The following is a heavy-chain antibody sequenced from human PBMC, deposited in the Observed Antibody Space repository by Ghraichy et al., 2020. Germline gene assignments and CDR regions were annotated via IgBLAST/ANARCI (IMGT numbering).Heavy chain of an antibody. CDR3: ARNPWGFDY. J-gene: IGHJ4*02. CDR1: GFTFSSSW. Sequence: GGSLRLSCAASGFTFSSSWMNWVRQAPGKGLEWVANIKQDGSEKYYVDSVKGRFTISRDNAKNSLYLQMNSLRAEDTAVYYCARNPWGFDYWGQGTLVTVSS. D-gene: IGHD7-27*01. CDR2: IKQDGSEK. V-gene: IGHV3-7*01.